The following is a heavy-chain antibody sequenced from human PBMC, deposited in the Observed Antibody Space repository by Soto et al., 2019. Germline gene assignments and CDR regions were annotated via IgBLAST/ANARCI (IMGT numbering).Heavy chain of an antibody. CDR3: ASGRPVYSSGWNYYYYGMDV. V-gene: IGHV4-59*01. CDR2: IYYSGST. J-gene: IGHJ6*02. CDR1: GGSISSYY. Sequence: SETLSLTCTVSGGSISSYYWSWIRQPPGKGLEWIGYIYYSGSTNYNPSLKSRVTISVDTSKNRFSLKLSSVTAADTAVYYCASGRPVYSSGWNYYYYGMDVWGQGTTVTVSS. D-gene: IGHD6-19*01.